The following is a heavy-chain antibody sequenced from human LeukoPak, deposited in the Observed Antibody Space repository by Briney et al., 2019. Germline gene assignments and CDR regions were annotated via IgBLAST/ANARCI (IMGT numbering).Heavy chain of an antibody. V-gene: IGHV3-33*01. CDR1: GFSFTNYG. Sequence: PGGSLRLSCAASGFSFTNYGMHWVRQTPGKGLEWVATLWFDGNSEYYADSVKGRFTISRDSSNNTLYLQMNSLRAEDTSVYYCARAFAFYYHGMDAWGQGTTVTVSS. J-gene: IGHJ6*02. D-gene: IGHD3-10*01. CDR2: LWFDGNSE. CDR3: ARAFAFYYHGMDA.